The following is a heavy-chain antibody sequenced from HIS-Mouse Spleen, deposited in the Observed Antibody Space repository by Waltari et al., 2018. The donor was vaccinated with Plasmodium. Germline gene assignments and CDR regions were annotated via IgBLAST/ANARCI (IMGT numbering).Heavy chain of an antibody. CDR2: IKQDGSEK. J-gene: IGHJ2*01. D-gene: IGHD5-12*01. CDR1: GCTFSSYW. V-gene: IGHV3-7*01. CDR3: ARDRRGYWYFDL. Sequence: EVQLVEYGGGLVEPGGSLRASCAGFGCTFSSYWMRWFRQAPGKGLEWVSNIKQDGSEKYYVDSVKVRFTISRDNAKNSLYLQMNSLRAEDTAVYYCARDRRGYWYFDLWGRGTLVTVSS.